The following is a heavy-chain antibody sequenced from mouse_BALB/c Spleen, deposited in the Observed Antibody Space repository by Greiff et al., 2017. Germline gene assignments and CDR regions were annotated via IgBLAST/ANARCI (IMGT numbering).Heavy chain of an antibody. CDR3: ARDYDGGLALMDY. Sequence: EVQLQQSGPELVKPGASVKISCKASGYTFTDYNMHWVKQSHGKSLEWIGYIYPYNGGTGYNQKFKSKATLTVDNSSSTAYMELRSLTSEDSAVYYCARDYDGGLALMDYWGQGTSVTVSS. V-gene: IGHV1S29*02. J-gene: IGHJ4*01. CDR1: GYTFTDYN. CDR2: IYPYNGGT. D-gene: IGHD2-4*01.